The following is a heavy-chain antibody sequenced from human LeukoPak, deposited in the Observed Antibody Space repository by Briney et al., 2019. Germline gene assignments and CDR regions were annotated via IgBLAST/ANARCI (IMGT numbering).Heavy chain of an antibody. CDR3: TKGVVLRGAFDI. Sequence: GGSLRLSCAASGFTFSSYAMSWVRKAPGKGLEWVSAISGSGGSTYYADSEKGRFTISRDNSKNTLYLQMNSLRAEDTAVYCCTKGVVLRGAFDIWGQGTMVTVSS. V-gene: IGHV3-23*01. J-gene: IGHJ3*02. CDR2: ISGSGGST. CDR1: GFTFSSYA. D-gene: IGHD2-15*01.